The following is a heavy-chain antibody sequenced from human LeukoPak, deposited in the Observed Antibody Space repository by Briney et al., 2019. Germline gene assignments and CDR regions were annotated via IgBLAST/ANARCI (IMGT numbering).Heavy chain of an antibody. CDR1: GYTFTSYY. D-gene: IGHD6-13*01. CDR3: ARERAAADHNWFDP. V-gene: IGHV1-69*04. J-gene: IGHJ5*02. CDR2: IIPILGIA. Sequence: ASVKVSCKASGYTFTSYYMHWVRQAPGQGLEWMGRIIPILGIANYAQKFQGRVTITADKSTSTAYMELSSLGSEDTAVYYCARERAAADHNWFDPWGQGTLVTVSS.